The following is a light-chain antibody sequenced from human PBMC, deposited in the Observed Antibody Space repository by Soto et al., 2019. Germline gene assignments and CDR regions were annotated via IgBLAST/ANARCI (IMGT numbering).Light chain of an antibody. J-gene: IGLJ2*01. Sequence: QSAQTQAPSVSAAPGQKGTISCSVSSSNIGNNYVSWYQQLPGTAPKLLIYDNNKRPSGIPDRFSGSKSGTSGTLDITGIQTGDEADYYCAKWDGSLPGEVFGGGTKVTVL. CDR1: SSNIGNNY. V-gene: IGLV1-51*01. CDR3: AKWDGSLPGEV. CDR2: DNN.